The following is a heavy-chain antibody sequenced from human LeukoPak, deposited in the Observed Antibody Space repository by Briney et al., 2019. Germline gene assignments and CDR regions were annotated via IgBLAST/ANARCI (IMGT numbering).Heavy chain of an antibody. Sequence: SETLSLTCAVYGGPFSGYYWGWIRQPPGKGLEWIGEINHSGSTNYNPSLKSRVTISVDTSKNQFSLKLSSVTAADTAVYYCARDDSSSWSGSDYWGQGTLVTVSS. V-gene: IGHV4-34*01. CDR3: ARDDSSSWSGSDY. CDR2: INHSGST. J-gene: IGHJ4*02. CDR1: GGPFSGYY. D-gene: IGHD6-13*01.